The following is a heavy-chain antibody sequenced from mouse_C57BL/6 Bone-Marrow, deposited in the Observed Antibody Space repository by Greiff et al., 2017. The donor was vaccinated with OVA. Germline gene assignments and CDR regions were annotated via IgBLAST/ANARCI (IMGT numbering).Heavy chain of an antibody. Sequence: EVKLQESGPVLVKPGASVKMSCKASGYTFTDYYMNWVKQSHGKSLEWIGVINPYNGGTSYNQKFKGKATLTVDKSSSTAYMELNSLTSEDSAVYYCARIYDRLGFAYWGQGTLVTVSA. V-gene: IGHV1-19*01. J-gene: IGHJ3*01. CDR1: GYTFTDYY. D-gene: IGHD2-3*01. CDR2: INPYNGGT. CDR3: ARIYDRLGFAY.